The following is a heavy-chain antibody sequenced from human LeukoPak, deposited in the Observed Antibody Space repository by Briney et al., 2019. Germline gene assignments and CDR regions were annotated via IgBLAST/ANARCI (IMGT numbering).Heavy chain of an antibody. J-gene: IGHJ4*02. CDR2: ISSSSSYI. D-gene: IGHD2-15*01. Sequence: GGSLRLSCAASGFTFSAYSLNWVRQAPGQGLEWVSSISSSSSYIYYADSVQGRFTISRDNAKNSLYLQTNSLRAEDTAVYYCARVTGRYCSGGSCPFDYWGQGTLVTVSS. CDR3: ARVTGRYCSGGSCPFDY. V-gene: IGHV3-21*01. CDR1: GFTFSAYS.